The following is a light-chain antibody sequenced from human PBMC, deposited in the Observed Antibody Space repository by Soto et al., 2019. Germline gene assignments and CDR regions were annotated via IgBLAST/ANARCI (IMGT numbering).Light chain of an antibody. CDR1: QSISSW. CDR2: KAS. V-gene: IGKV1-5*03. Sequence: DIQMTQSPSTLSASVGDRVTITCRASQSISSWLAWYQQKPGKAPKLLIYKASSLESGVPSRFSGSVSGTEFTLTISSLQPDDFATYYCQQYDSYGTFCQGTKVDIK. J-gene: IGKJ1*01. CDR3: QQYDSYGT.